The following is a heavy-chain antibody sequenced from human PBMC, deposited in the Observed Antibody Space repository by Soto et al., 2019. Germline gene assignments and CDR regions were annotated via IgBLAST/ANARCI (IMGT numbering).Heavy chain of an antibody. D-gene: IGHD2-2*01. V-gene: IGHV1-69*01. J-gene: IGHJ6*02. Sequence: QVQLVQSGAEVKKPGSSVKVSCKASGGTFSSYAISWVRRAPGQGLEWMGGIIPIFGTANYAQKFQGRVTITADESTSTAYMELSSLRSEDTAVYYCARERVGCSSTSCYAYYYYGMDVWGQGTTVTVSS. CDR1: GGTFSSYA. CDR3: ARERVGCSSTSCYAYYYYGMDV. CDR2: IIPIFGTA.